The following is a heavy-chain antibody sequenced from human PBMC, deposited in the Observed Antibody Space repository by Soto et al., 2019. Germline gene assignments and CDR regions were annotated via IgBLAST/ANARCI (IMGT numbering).Heavy chain of an antibody. D-gene: IGHD3-10*01. CDR3: ARMAASGSLNWFDP. CDR2: MNPGSGNT. CDR1: GYTFTNYE. Sequence: ASVKVSCKASGYTFTNYEINWVRQATGQGLEWMGWMNPGSGNTGYAHKFQGRVTMTRNISISTAYMELSRLGSDDTAIYYCARMAASGSLNWFDPWGQGTLVTLSS. J-gene: IGHJ5*02. V-gene: IGHV1-8*01.